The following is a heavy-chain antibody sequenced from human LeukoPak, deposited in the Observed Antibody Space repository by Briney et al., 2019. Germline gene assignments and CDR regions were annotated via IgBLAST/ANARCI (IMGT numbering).Heavy chain of an antibody. CDR3: ARQVGDDFWSGYLYYFDC. D-gene: IGHD3-3*01. CDR2: IYPGDSDT. J-gene: IGHJ4*02. CDR1: GYSFTSYW. Sequence: GESLKISCKGSGYSFTSYWIGWVRQMPGKGLEWMGIIYPGDSDTRYSPSFQGQVTISADKSISTAYLQWSSLKASDTAMYYCARQVGDDFWSGYLYYFDCWGQGTLVTVSS. V-gene: IGHV5-51*01.